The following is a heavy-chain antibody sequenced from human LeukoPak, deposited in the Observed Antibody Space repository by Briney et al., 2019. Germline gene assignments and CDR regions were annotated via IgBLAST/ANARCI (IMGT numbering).Heavy chain of an antibody. V-gene: IGHV3-23*01. CDR1: GFTFSSYA. D-gene: IGHD3-3*01. Sequence: GGSLRLSCAASGFTFSSYAMSWVRQAPGKGLEWVSAISGSGGSTYYADSVKGRFTISRDNSKNTLYLQMSSLRSEDTAVYYCVRGIFDFDYWGQGTLVTVSS. J-gene: IGHJ4*02. CDR2: ISGSGGST. CDR3: VRGIFDFDY.